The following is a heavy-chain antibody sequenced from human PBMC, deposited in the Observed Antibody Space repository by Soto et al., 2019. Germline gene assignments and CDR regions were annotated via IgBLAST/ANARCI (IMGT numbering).Heavy chain of an antibody. J-gene: IGHJ4*02. CDR2: IIPLLGVT. Sequence: SVKVSCQASGGTFSSYAATWVRQAPGQGLEWMGGIIPLLGVTNYAQNFQGRVTITADKSTSTAYMELSSLTSEDTAFYYFARGVPLYGGKFYFDSWGQGTWVTVSS. CDR1: GGTFSSYA. D-gene: IGHD3-16*01. V-gene: IGHV1-69*10. CDR3: ARGVPLYGGKFYFDS.